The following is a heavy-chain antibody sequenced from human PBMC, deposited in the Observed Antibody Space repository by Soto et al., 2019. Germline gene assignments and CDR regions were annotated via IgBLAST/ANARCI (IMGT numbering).Heavy chain of an antibody. J-gene: IGHJ4*02. D-gene: IGHD3-10*01. CDR2: LTSTGGT. Sequence: EVQLLESGGGLVQPGGSLRLSCAASGFIFNSYAMSWVRQAPGKGLEWVSTLTSTGGTYYADSVKGRFPISRDNSKNTLYLQMNNLRAEDTAVYYSAKDGDLYSGYFDYWGQGTLVTVSS. CDR1: GFIFNSYA. V-gene: IGHV3-23*01. CDR3: AKDGDLYSGYFDY.